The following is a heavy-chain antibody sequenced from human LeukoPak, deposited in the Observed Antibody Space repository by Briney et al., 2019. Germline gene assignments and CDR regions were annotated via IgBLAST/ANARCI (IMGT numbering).Heavy chain of an antibody. CDR3: ARASSDYYYYGMDV. J-gene: IGHJ6*02. CDR2: IYYSGST. Sequence: PSETLSLTCTVSGGSISSYYWSWIRQPPGKGLEWIGYIYYSGSTNYNPSLKSRVTISVDTSKNRFSLKLSSVTAADTAVYYCARASSDYYYYGMDVWGQGTTVTVSS. V-gene: IGHV4-59*01. CDR1: GGSISSYY.